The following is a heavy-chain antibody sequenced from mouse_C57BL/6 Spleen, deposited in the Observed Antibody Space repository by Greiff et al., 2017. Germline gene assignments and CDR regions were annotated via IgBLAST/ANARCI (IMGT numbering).Heavy chain of an antibody. J-gene: IGHJ1*03. CDR1: GFTFSSYA. D-gene: IGHD1-3*01. CDR2: ISDGGSYT. Sequence: EVQRVESGGGLVKPGGSLKLSCAASGFTFSSYAMSWVRQTPEKRLEWVATISDGGSYTYYPDNVKGRFTISRDNAKNNLYLQMSHLKSEDTAMYYCAREISKGVFDVWGTGTTVTVSS. V-gene: IGHV5-4*01. CDR3: AREISKGVFDV.